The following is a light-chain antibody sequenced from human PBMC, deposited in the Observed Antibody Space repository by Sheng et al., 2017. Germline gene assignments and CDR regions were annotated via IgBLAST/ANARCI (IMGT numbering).Light chain of an antibody. Sequence: EIVMTQSPAILFVSPGERATLSCGASQGVNTYLAWYQQKRGQSPRLLIYDASTRATGIPARFSGSGSGTEFSLTISSLQSEDFAVYYCQQYYSTPYTFGQGTKLEI. CDR3: QQYYSTPYT. CDR2: DAS. CDR1: QGVNTY. J-gene: IGKJ2*01. V-gene: IGKV3-15*01.